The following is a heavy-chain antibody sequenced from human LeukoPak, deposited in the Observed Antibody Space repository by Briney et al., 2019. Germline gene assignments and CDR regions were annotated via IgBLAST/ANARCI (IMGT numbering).Heavy chain of an antibody. J-gene: IGHJ4*02. D-gene: IGHD4-17*01. CDR2: INSDGSST. CDR3: ASEDYGDYFDY. Sequence: GGSLRLSCAASGFTFSSYWMHWVRQAPGKGLVWVSRINSDGSSTSYADSVKGRFTISRDNAKNTLYLQMNSLRAEDTAVYYCASEDYGDYFDYWGQGTLVTVSS. V-gene: IGHV3-74*01. CDR1: GFTFSSYW.